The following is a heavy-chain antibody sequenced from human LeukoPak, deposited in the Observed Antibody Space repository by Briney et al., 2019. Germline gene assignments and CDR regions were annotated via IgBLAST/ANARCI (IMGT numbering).Heavy chain of an antibody. V-gene: IGHV3-23*01. CDR1: GFTFSSYA. CDR3: ANMSASTSVVTGGLDS. D-gene: IGHD3-22*01. Sequence: GGSLRLSCAASGFTFSSYAMSWVRQAPGKGLEWVSGISGNGGSTYYADSVKGRFTISRDNSKNTLYLQMNSLSAENAAVYYCANMSASTSVVTGGLDSSGHGTLLTVSS. CDR2: ISGNGGST. J-gene: IGHJ5*01.